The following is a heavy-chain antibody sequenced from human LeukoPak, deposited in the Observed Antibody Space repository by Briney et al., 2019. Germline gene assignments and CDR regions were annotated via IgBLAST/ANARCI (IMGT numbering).Heavy chain of an antibody. J-gene: IGHJ6*02. CDR3: ARAKPYYDILTGPYYYYYGMDV. CDR1: GFTFSSYA. Sequence: PGGSLRLSCAASGFTFSSYAMHWVRQAPGKGLEWVAVRSYDGSNKYYADSVKGRFTISRDNSKNTLYLQMNSLRAEDTAVYYCARAKPYYDILTGPYYYYYGMDVWGQGTTVTVSS. D-gene: IGHD3-9*01. V-gene: IGHV3-30-3*01. CDR2: RSYDGSNK.